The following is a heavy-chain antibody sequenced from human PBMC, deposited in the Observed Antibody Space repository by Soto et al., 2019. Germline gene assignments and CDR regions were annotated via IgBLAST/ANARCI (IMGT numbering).Heavy chain of an antibody. CDR1: GFTCISYS. CDR3: ASHIYSSSSLYY. D-gene: IGHD6-6*01. Sequence: GGSLRLSCAASGFTCISYSMNWVRQAPGKGLEWVSSISSSSSYIYYADSVKGRFTISRDNDKNSLYLQMNSLRAEDTAVSYCASHIYSSSSLYYWGQGPLVTVSS. J-gene: IGHJ4*02. CDR2: ISSSSSYI. V-gene: IGHV3-21*01.